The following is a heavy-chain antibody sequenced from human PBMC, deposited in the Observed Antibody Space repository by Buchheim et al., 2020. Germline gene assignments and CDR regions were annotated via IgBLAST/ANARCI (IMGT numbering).Heavy chain of an antibody. CDR1: GFIFGDYY. CDR2: IRSTAYGGTR. CDR3: TRHYFGGAWLDP. J-gene: IGHJ5*02. Sequence: EVQLVESGGGLVQPGRSLRLSCTASGFIFGDYYINWFRQAPGKGLEWVGFIRSTAYGGTREYAASVKGRFRISRDDSKSIAYLQLNSLTTDDTAVYFCTRHYFGGAWLDPWGQGTL. V-gene: IGHV3-49*03. D-gene: IGHD4-23*01.